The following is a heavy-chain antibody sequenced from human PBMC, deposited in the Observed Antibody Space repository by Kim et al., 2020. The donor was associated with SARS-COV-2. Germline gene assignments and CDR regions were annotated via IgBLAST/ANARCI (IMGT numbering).Heavy chain of an antibody. V-gene: IGHV4-39*01. CDR2: T. CDR3: ARQVGATHHDY. Sequence: TYYDPSLKSRVTLSVDPSKTQFSLKRSSVTAADTAVYYCARQVGATHHDYWGQGTLVTVSS. J-gene: IGHJ4*02. D-gene: IGHD1-26*01.